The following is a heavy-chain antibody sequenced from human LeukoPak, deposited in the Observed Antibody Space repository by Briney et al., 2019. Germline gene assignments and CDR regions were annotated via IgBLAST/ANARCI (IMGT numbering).Heavy chain of an antibody. V-gene: IGHV3-48*03. Sequence: GGSLRLSCAASGFTFSSYEMNLVRQAPGKGLEWVSYISSSGSTIYYADSVKGRFTISRDNAKNSLYPQMNSLRAEDTAVYYCARNLLRWELPPYYFDYWGQGTLVTVSS. J-gene: IGHJ4*02. CDR3: ARNLLRWELPPYYFDY. D-gene: IGHD1-26*01. CDR1: GFTFSSYE. CDR2: ISSSGSTI.